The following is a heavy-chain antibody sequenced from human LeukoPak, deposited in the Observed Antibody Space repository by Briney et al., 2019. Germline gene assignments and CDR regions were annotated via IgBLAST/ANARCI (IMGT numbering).Heavy chain of an antibody. CDR2: IKQDGSEK. J-gene: IGHJ4*02. V-gene: IGHV3-7*01. Sequence: PGGSLRLSCGASGFTFSSYWRSWVRQAPGKGLEWVANIKQDGSEKYYVDSVKGRFTISRDNAKNSLYLQMNSLRAEDTAVYYCARDPYYYDSSGYAFDYWGQGTLVTVSS. D-gene: IGHD3-22*01. CDR1: GFTFSSYW. CDR3: ARDPYYYDSSGYAFDY.